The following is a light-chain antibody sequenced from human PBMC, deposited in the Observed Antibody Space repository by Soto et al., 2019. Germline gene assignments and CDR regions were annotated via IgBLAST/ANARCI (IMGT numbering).Light chain of an antibody. V-gene: IGKV1D-16*01. CDR1: QGISNW. Sequence: DIQMTQFPSSLSASVGDRVTITCRASQGISNWLAWYQQRPGKAPKSLIFAASSLQSGVSSRFSGSGSGTEFTLTISSLQPEDFATYYCLQDNEYPITFGQGTRLEIK. J-gene: IGKJ5*01. CDR2: AAS. CDR3: LQDNEYPIT.